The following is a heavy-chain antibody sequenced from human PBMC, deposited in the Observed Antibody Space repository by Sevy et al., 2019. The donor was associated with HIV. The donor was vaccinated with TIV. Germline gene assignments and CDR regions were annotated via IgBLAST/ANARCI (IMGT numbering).Heavy chain of an antibody. V-gene: IGHV4-39*01. J-gene: IGHJ4*02. D-gene: IGHD1-26*01. CDR1: GGSISSSNYY. CDR3: ARVGSDWELDY. CDR2: IFYTGTT. Sequence: SETLSLTCTVSGGSISSSNYYWGWIRQSPGKGLEWIGSIFYTGTTHYNPSLKSRVTISVDTSKNQFSLKLSSVTAADTAVYYCARVGSDWELDYWGQGTLVTVSS.